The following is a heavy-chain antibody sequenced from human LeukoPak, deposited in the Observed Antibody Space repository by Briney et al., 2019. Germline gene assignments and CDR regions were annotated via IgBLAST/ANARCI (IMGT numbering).Heavy chain of an antibody. Sequence: NPSETLSLTCTVSGGSISSGSYYWSWIRQPAGKGLEWIGRINATGSTNYNPSLRSRVSMSVDTSKNQFSLKLSSVTAADTAVYYCARVPYDSSGYPLYYYYYMDVWGKGTTVTISS. CDR1: GGSISSGSYY. CDR3: ARVPYDSSGYPLYYYYYMDV. V-gene: IGHV4-61*02. J-gene: IGHJ6*03. CDR2: INATGST. D-gene: IGHD3-22*01.